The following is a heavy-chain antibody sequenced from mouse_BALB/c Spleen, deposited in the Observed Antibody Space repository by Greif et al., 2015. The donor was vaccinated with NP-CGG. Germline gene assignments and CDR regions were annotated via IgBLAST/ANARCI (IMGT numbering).Heavy chain of an antibody. CDR2: IDPANGNT. V-gene: IGHV14-3*02. CDR3: ARLGRYFDV. Sequence: EVKLMESGAELVKPGASVKLSCTASGFNIKDTYMHWVKQRPEQGLEWIGRIDPANGNTKYDPKFQGKATITADTSSNTAYLQLSSLTSEDTAVYYCARLGRYFDVWGAGTTVTVSS. CDR1: GFNIKDTY. J-gene: IGHJ1*01. D-gene: IGHD4-1*01.